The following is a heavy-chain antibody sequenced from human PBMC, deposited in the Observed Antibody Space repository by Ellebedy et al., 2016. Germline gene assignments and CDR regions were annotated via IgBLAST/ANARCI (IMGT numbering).Heavy chain of an antibody. CDR2: IYYSGST. J-gene: IGHJ4*02. D-gene: IGHD3-9*01. Sequence: GSLRLSCTVSGASISSSSYFWSWIRQPPGKGLEWIGYIYYSGSTNYNPSLKSRVTISVDTSKNQFSLNLSSVTAADTAVYYCARQGMARFFDWTFDYWGQGTLVTVSS. CDR1: GASISSSSYF. V-gene: IGHV4-61*05. CDR3: ARQGMARFFDWTFDY.